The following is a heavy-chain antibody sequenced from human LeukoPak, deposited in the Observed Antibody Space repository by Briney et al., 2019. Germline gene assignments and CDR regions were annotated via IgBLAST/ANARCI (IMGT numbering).Heavy chain of an antibody. CDR3: ARHFSWQIGYYFDY. D-gene: IGHD6-13*01. CDR2: IYYSGST. Sequence: PSQTLSLTCTVSGGSISSGGYYWSWIRQHPGKGLEWIGYIYYSGSTYYNPSLKSRVTISVDTSKNQFSLKLSSVTAADTAVYYCARHFSWQIGYYFDYWGQGTLVTVSS. J-gene: IGHJ4*02. V-gene: IGHV4-31*03. CDR1: GGSISSGGYY.